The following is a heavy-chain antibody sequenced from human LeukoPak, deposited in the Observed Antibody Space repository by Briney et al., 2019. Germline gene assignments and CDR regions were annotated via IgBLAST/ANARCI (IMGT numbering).Heavy chain of an antibody. J-gene: IGHJ5*02. V-gene: IGHV1-3*01. Sequence: ASVKVSCKASGYTFTSYAMHWVRQAPGQRLEWMGWINAGNGNTKYSQKFQGRVTITRDTSASTAYMELSSPRSEDTAVYYCARDLDYYDSSGYQNWFDPWGQGTLVTVSS. CDR3: ARDLDYYDSSGYQNWFDP. CDR1: GYTFTSYA. D-gene: IGHD3-22*01. CDR2: INAGNGNT.